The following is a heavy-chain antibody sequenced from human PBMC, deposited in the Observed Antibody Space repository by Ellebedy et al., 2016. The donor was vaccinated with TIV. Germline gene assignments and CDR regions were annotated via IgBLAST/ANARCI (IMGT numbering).Heavy chain of an antibody. CDR2: IDPSGYSP. D-gene: IGHD3-16*01. V-gene: IGHV1-46*01. J-gene: IGHJ5*02. CDR3: ARDRITSQDTVLGT. Sequence: ASVKVSXXASESTFTTYYIHWVRQAPGQGLEWMGIIDPSGYSPTYAQKFQGRVTMTRDTSTSTVYMELSSLRFEDTAIYYCARDRITSQDTVLGTWGQGTLVTVSS. CDR1: ESTFTTYY.